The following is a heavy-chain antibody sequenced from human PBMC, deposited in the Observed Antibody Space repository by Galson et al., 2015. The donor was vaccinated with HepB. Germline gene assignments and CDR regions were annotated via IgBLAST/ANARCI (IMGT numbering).Heavy chain of an antibody. CDR1: GFTFRSYW. CDR2: TKEDGSEK. J-gene: IGHJ4*02. V-gene: IGHV3-7*05. Sequence: SLRLSCAASGFTFRSYWMSWVRQAPGKALEWVANTKEDGSEKYYGDSVKGRFTISRDNAKNSLYLQMNSLRAEDTAVYYCARADSFDYWGQGTLVTVSS. CDR3: ARADSFDY. D-gene: IGHD2-21*02.